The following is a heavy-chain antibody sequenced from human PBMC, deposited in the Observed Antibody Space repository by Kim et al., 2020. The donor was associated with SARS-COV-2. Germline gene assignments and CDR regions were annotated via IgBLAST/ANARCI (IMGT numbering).Heavy chain of an antibody. D-gene: IGHD1-20*01. Sequence: NPSLKSRVTISVDTSKNQFSLKLSSVTAADTAVYYCARGRITGTSPLAYWGQGTLVTVSS. J-gene: IGHJ4*02. V-gene: IGHV4-34*01. CDR3: ARGRITGTSPLAY.